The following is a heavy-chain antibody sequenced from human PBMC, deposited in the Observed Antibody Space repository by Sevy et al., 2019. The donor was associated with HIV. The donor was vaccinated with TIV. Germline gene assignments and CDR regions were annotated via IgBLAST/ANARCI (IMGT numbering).Heavy chain of an antibody. CDR1: GGTFSSYA. V-gene: IGHV1-69*13. D-gene: IGHD2-15*01. Sequence: ASVKVSCKASGGTFSSYAISWVRQAPGQGLEWMGGIIPIFGTANYAQKFQGRVTITADESTSTAYMELGSLRSEDTAGYYCARAPGEVVVVAAVYYYYGMDVWGQGTTVTVSS. CDR3: ARAPGEVVVVAAVYYYYGMDV. CDR2: IIPIFGTA. J-gene: IGHJ6*02.